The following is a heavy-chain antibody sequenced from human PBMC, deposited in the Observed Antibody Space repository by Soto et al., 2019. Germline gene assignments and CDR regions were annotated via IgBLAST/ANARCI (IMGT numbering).Heavy chain of an antibody. Sequence: EVQLLESGGGLVQPGGSLRLSCAASGFTFSSYAMKWVRQAPGKGLEWVSLLGESGTPTYYADSVKGRFTISRDNSGNTLFLEMYSLRAEETAVYYCARYIPGVRYYGMDVWGQGTTVTVSS. CDR1: GFTFSSYA. CDR2: LGESGTPT. V-gene: IGHV3-23*01. CDR3: ARYIPGVRYYGMDV. J-gene: IGHJ6*02. D-gene: IGHD2-2*01.